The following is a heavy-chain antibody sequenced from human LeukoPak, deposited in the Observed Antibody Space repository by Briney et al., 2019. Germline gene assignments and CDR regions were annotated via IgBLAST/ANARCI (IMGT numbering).Heavy chain of an antibody. D-gene: IGHD3-10*01. CDR1: GGSFSGYY. V-gene: IGHV4-34*01. CDR3: ARSNWMVRGVIN. Sequence: SETLSLTCAVYGGSFSGYYWSWIRQPPGKGLEWIGEINHSGSTNYNPSLKSRVTISVDTSKNQFSLKLSSVTAADTAVYYCARSNWMVRGVINWGQGTLVTVSS. CDR2: INHSGST. J-gene: IGHJ4*02.